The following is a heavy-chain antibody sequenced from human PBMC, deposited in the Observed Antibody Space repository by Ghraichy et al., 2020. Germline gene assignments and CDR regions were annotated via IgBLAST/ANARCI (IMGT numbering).Heavy chain of an antibody. J-gene: IGHJ4*02. D-gene: IGHD3-10*01. Sequence: ASVKVSCKASGYTFTGYYMHWVRQAPGQGLEWMGWINPNSGGTNYAQKFQGRVTMTRDTSISTAYMELSRLRSDDTAVYYCARDPPMGGSGNALDYWGQGTLVTVSS. CDR3: ARDPPMGGSGNALDY. CDR2: INPNSGGT. V-gene: IGHV1-2*02. CDR1: GYTFTGYY.